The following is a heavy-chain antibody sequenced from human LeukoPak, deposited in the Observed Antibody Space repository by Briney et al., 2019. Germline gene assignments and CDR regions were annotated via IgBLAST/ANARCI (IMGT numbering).Heavy chain of an antibody. Sequence: PGGSLRLSCAASGFTFSSYAMHWVRQAPGKGLVWVSVISYGGSNKYYADSVKGRFTISRDSSKNTLYLQMNSLRAEDTAVNYCARDFGYCTSTRCYAFDIWGQGTMVTVSS. J-gene: IGHJ3*02. CDR1: GFTFSSYA. CDR2: ISYGGSNK. D-gene: IGHD2-2*01. CDR3: ARDFGYCTSTRCYAFDI. V-gene: IGHV3-30-3*01.